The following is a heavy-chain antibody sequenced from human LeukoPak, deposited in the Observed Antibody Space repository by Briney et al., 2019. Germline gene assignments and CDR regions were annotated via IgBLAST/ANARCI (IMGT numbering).Heavy chain of an antibody. CDR1: GGSISSGGYY. CDR3: ARGQAWDSSGYYPEYFDY. J-gene: IGHJ4*02. V-gene: IGHV4-31*03. Sequence: SETLSLTCTVSGGSISSGGYYWSWIRQHPGKGLEWIGYIYYSGSTYYNPSLESRVTISVDTSKNQFSLKLSSVTAADTAVYYCARGQAWDSSGYYPEYFDYWGQGTLVTVSS. CDR2: IYYSGST. D-gene: IGHD3-22*01.